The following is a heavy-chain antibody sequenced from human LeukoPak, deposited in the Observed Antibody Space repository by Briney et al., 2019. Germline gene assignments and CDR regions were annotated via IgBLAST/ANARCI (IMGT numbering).Heavy chain of an antibody. CDR2: ISSSGSTI. D-gene: IGHD4-17*01. CDR1: GFTFSSYA. Sequence: GGSLRLSCAASGFTFSSYAMSWVRQAPGKGLEWVSYISSSGSTIYYADSVKGRFTISRDNAKNSLYLQMNSLRAEDTAVYYCARRLRRNYFDYWGQGTLVTVSS. V-gene: IGHV3-48*03. J-gene: IGHJ4*02. CDR3: ARRLRRNYFDY.